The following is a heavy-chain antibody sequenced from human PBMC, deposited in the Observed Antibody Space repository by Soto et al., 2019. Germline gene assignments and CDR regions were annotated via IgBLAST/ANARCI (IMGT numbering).Heavy chain of an antibody. CDR3: VGFDIAVFRGTGGDYFDY. V-gene: IGHV4-39*01. CDR1: GGSISSSSYY. CDR2: IYYSGST. J-gene: IGHJ4*02. D-gene: IGHD6-19*01. Sequence: QLQLQESGPGLVKPSETLSLTCTVSGGSISSSSYYWGWIRQPPGKGLEWIGSIYYSGSTYYNPSLKSRVTISVDTSKNQFSLKLSSVTAADTAVYYCVGFDIAVFRGTGGDYFDYWGQGTLVTVSS.